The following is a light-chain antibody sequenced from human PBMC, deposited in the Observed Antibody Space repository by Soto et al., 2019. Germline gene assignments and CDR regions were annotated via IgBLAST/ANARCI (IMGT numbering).Light chain of an antibody. V-gene: IGLV1-40*01. CDR1: SSNIGAGYD. Sequence: QSVLTQPPSVSGAPGQRVTISCTGSSSNIGAGYDVHWYQQLPGTAPKLLIYGNSNRPSGVPDRFSGSKSGTSASLAITGLQADDDADYYCVSYTTSASYVFGTGTKVTVL. J-gene: IGLJ1*01. CDR2: GNS. CDR3: VSYTTSASYV.